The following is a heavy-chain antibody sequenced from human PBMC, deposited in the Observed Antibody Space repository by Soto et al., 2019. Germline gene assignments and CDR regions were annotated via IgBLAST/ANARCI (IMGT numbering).Heavy chain of an antibody. V-gene: IGHV1-69*13. CDR3: ARGSSWYAFDI. CDR1: GYTFTSYY. Sequence: ASVKVSCKACGYTFTSYYMNWVRQAPGQGLEWMGGIIPIFGTANYAQKFQGRVTITADESTSTAYMELSSLRSEDTAVYYCARGSSWYAFDIWGQGTMVTVSS. J-gene: IGHJ3*02. D-gene: IGHD2-15*01. CDR2: IIPIFGTA.